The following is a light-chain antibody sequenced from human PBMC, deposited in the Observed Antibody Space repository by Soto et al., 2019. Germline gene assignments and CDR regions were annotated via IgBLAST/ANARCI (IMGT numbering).Light chain of an antibody. V-gene: IGLV1-40*01. CDR2: SNT. CDR3: QSYDRSLSAVV. Sequence: QSGLTQPPSVSGAPGQRVAISCTGSSSNIGAGYDVHWYQQFPGRAPKLLIHSNTDRPSGVPDRFSGSKSGTSASLAISGLQAEDEADYYCQSYDRSLSAVVFGGGTKLTVL. CDR1: SSNIGAGYD. J-gene: IGLJ2*01.